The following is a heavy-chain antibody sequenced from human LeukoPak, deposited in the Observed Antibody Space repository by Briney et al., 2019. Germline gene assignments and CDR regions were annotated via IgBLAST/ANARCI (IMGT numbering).Heavy chain of an antibody. Sequence: SETLSLTCAAYGGSFSGYYWSWIRQPPGKGLEWIGEINHSGSTNYNPSLKSRVTISVDTSKNQFSLKLSSVTAADTAVYYCARRGSSLGYWGQGTLVTVSS. CDR2: INHSGST. D-gene: IGHD1-26*01. CDR3: ARRGSSLGY. V-gene: IGHV4-34*01. CDR1: GGSFSGYY. J-gene: IGHJ4*02.